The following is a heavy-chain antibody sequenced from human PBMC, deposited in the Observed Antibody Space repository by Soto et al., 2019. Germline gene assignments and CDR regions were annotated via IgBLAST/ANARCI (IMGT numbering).Heavy chain of an antibody. D-gene: IGHD3-16*02. CDR1: GFTFGDYA. CDR3: TRDSPMITFGGVIVPDAFDI. J-gene: IGHJ3*02. CDR2: IRSKAYGGTT. V-gene: IGHV3-49*03. Sequence: GGSLRLSCTASGFTFGDYAMSWFRQAPGKGLEWVGFIRSKAYGGTTEYAASVKGRFTISRDDSKSIAYLQMNSLKTEDTAVYYCTRDSPMITFGGVIVPDAFDIWGQGTMVTVSS.